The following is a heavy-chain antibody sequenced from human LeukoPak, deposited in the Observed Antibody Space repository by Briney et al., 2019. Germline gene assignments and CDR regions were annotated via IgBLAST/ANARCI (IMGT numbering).Heavy chain of an antibody. CDR2: TYYRSKWFN. Sequence: SQTLSLTCAISGNSVSSNSDAWNWIRQSPSRGLEWLGRTYYRSKWFNDYAVSVKSRITINLDTSKNQFSLHLNSVTPEDTAVYYCARENHGFVTWGQGILVTVSS. CDR1: GNSVSSNSDA. J-gene: IGHJ5*02. V-gene: IGHV6-1*01. CDR3: ARENHGFVT. D-gene: IGHD2-2*03.